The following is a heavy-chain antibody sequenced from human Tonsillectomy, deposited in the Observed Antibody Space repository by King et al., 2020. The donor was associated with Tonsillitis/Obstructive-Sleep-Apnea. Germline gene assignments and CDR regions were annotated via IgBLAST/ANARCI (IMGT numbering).Heavy chain of an antibody. V-gene: IGHV5-51*01. Sequence: VQLVESGAEVKKPGESLKISCKGSGYSFTTYWIGWVRQMPGKGLEWMGIIYPGDSDTRYSPSFQGPVTISPDKSISTAYLQWRSLKASDAAMYYCARHDERSPISSPSKYFDYWGQGTLVTVSS. CDR2: IYPGDSDT. D-gene: IGHD6-6*01. J-gene: IGHJ4*02. CDR1: GYSFTTYW. CDR3: ARHDERSPISSPSKYFDY.